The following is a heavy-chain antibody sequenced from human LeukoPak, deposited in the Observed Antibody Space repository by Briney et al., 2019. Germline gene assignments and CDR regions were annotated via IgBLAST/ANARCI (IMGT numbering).Heavy chain of an antibody. V-gene: IGHV4-39*01. Sequence: SETLSLTCTVSGASISSSSYYWGWIRQPPGKGLEWIGSIYYSGSTYYNPSLKSRVTISVDTSKNQFSLKLSSVTAADTAVYYCARLYHDFWSGYPAYYFDYWGQGTLVTVSS. D-gene: IGHD3-3*01. CDR3: ARLYHDFWSGYPAYYFDY. CDR2: IYYSGST. J-gene: IGHJ4*02. CDR1: GASISSSSYY.